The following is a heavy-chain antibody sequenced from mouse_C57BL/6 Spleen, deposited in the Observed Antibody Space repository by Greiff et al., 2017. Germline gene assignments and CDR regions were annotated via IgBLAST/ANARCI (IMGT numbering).Heavy chain of an antibody. CDR1: GYTFTGYE. CDR2: IDPETGGT. Sequence: QVQLQQPGAELVRPGASVTLSCKASGYTFTGYEMHWVKQIPGHGLEWIGAIDPETGGTAYNQKFKGKAILTADKSSSTAYMEIRSLTSEDSAVYYYTRREFAYWGQGTLLTVSA. V-gene: IGHV1-15*01. J-gene: IGHJ3*01. CDR3: TRREFAY.